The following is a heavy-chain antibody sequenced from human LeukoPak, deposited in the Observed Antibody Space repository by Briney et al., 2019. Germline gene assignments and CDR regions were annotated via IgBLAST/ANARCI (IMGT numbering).Heavy chain of an antibody. V-gene: IGHV1-2*02. CDR3: AREERGAMAHRDY. CDR1: GYTFTGYY. CDR2: INPNSGGT. J-gene: IGHJ4*02. Sequence: VASVKVSCKAAGYTFTGYYRHWVRQAPGQGLEWMGWINPNSGGTNYAQKFQGRVTMTRDTSISTAYMELSRLRSDDTAVYYCAREERGAMAHRDYWGQGTLVTVSS. D-gene: IGHD3-10*01.